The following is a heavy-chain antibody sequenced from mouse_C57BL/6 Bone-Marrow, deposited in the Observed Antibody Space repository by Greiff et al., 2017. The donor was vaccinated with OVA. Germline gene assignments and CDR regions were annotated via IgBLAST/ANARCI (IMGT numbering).Heavy chain of an antibody. CDR2: ISSGGSYT. Sequence: EVKLMESGGDLVKPGGSLKLSCAASGFTFSSYGMSWVRQTPDKRLEWVATISSGGSYTYYPDSVKGRFTISRDNAKNTLYLQMSSMKSEDTAMYYCARLNGYYLAYWGQGTRVTVSA. CDR3: ARLNGYYLAY. D-gene: IGHD2-3*01. CDR1: GFTFSSYG. J-gene: IGHJ3*01. V-gene: IGHV5-6*01.